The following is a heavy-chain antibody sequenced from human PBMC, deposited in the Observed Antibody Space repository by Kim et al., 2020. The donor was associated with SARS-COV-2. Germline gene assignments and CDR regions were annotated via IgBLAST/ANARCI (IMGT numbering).Heavy chain of an antibody. Sequence: ASVKVSCKASGYTFTSYGISWVRQAPGQGLEWMGWISAYNGNTNYAQKLQGRVTMTTDTSTSTAYMELRSLRSDDTAVYYCARDNMVSSSWLFDYWGQGTLVTVSS. CDR3: ARDNMVSSSWLFDY. D-gene: IGHD6-13*01. CDR1: GYTFTSYG. CDR2: ISAYNGNT. V-gene: IGHV1-18*01. J-gene: IGHJ4*02.